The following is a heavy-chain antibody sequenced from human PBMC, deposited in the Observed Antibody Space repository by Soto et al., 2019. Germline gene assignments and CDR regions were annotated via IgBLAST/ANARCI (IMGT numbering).Heavy chain of an antibody. V-gene: IGHV3-23*01. Sequence: EVQLLESGGGLVQPGGSLRLSCAASGFTFSSYAMSWVRQAPGKGLEWVSAISGSGGSTYYADSVKGRFTISRDTSKNTRYLQMNSLRAEDTAVYYCAKVDSSGYYKCKWCERWGQGTLVTVSS. CDR2: ISGSGGST. CDR3: AKVDSSGYYKCKWCER. CDR1: GFTFSSYA. D-gene: IGHD3-22*01. J-gene: IGHJ5*02.